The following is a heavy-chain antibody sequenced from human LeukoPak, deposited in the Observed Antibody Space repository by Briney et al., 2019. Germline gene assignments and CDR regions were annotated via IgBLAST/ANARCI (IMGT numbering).Heavy chain of an antibody. CDR1: GFAFSSYA. CDR3: ARLGVTYSFDY. D-gene: IGHD2-21*02. Sequence: GGSLRLSCAASGFAFSSYAMTWVRQAPGKGLEWVSSIRGSGGSTYYADSVKGRLTVSRDNSKSMVHLQMSSLRAEETAVYYCARLGVTYSFDYWGQGALVTVSS. J-gene: IGHJ4*02. CDR2: IRGSGGST. V-gene: IGHV3-23*01.